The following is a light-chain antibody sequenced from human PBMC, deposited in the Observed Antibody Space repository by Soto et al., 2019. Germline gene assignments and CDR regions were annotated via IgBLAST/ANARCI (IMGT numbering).Light chain of an antibody. CDR1: QGISSY. CDR3: QQLNSYPQAPIT. Sequence: EIQLTQSPSFLSASVGDRVTITCRASQGISSYLAWYQQKPGKAPKLLIYAASTLQSGVPSRFSGSGSGTECTLTFSSLQAEDFATNYCQQLNSYPQAPITFGQGTRMEIK. V-gene: IGKV1-9*01. CDR2: AAS. J-gene: IGKJ5*01.